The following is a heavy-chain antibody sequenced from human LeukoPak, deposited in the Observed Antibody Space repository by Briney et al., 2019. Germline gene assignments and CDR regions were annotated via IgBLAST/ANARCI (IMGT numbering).Heavy chain of an antibody. CDR1: GFSFPYG. J-gene: IGHJ1*01. Sequence: GGPLRLSCDASGFSFPYGMSWVRPAPGKGLEWVSGITNSGENTNYADSVKGRFTISRDNWNNSLSLQMSSLDTEDTAFYYCAKSSSELRGAIDLWGQGILVAVSS. CDR3: AKSSSELRGAIDL. D-gene: IGHD3-10*01. V-gene: IGHV3-23*01. CDR2: ITNSGENT.